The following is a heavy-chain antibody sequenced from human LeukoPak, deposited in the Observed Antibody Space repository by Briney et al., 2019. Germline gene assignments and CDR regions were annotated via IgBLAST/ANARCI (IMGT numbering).Heavy chain of an antibody. CDR3: ARHCLREPYYDILTGRTPGAFDI. V-gene: IGHV4-30-4*01. D-gene: IGHD3-9*01. J-gene: IGHJ3*02. CDR2: MYYSGST. Sequence: SQTLSLTCTVSGGSISSGDYYWSWIRQPPGKGLEWIAYMYYSGSTYYNPSLKSRVTISVDTSKNQFSLKLSSVTAADTAVYYCARHCLREPYYDILTGRTPGAFDIWGQGTMVTVSS. CDR1: GGSISSGDYY.